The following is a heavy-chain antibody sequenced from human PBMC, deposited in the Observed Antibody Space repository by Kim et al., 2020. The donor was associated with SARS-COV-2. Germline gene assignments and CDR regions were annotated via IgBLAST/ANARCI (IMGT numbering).Heavy chain of an antibody. J-gene: IGHJ6*02. CDR1: GFTFSSYA. Sequence: GGSLRLSCAASGFTFSSYAMSWVRQAPGKGLEWVSAISGSGGSTYYADSVKGRFTISRDNSKNTLYLQMNSLRAEDTAVYYCAKVKEALRYYYYGMDVWGQGTTVTVSS. CDR3: AKVKEALRYYYYGMDV. CDR2: ISGSGGST. V-gene: IGHV3-23*01.